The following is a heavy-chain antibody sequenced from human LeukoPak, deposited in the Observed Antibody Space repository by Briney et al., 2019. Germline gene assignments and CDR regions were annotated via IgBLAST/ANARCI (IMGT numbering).Heavy chain of an antibody. CDR3: ARAHNWKYGTF. V-gene: IGHV3-21*01. D-gene: IGHD1-7*01. CDR2: ISSSSSYI. Sequence: GGSLRLSCAASGFTFSSYSMNWVRQAPGKGLEWVSSISSSSSYIYYADSVKGRFTISRDNAKNSLYLQMNSLRAEDTAVYYCARAHNWKYGTFWGQGTLVTVSS. CDR1: GFTFSSYS. J-gene: IGHJ4*02.